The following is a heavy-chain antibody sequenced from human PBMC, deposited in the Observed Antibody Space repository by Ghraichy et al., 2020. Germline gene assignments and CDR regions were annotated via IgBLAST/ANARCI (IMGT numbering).Heavy chain of an antibody. CDR3: ATFSGGW. V-gene: IGHV3-7*01. CDR2: IRQDGSEK. D-gene: IGHD6-19*01. J-gene: IGHJ4*02. Sequence: GEPLNISCVASAFTFSSHWMHWVRQPPGKGLEWVANIRQDGSEKYYVDSVKGRFTISRDNAKNSLFLQMNSLRAEDTAVYYCATFSGGWWGQGTLVTVSS. CDR1: AFTFSSHW.